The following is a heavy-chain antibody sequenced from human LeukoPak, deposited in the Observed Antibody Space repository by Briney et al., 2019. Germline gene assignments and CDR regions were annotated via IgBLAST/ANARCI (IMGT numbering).Heavy chain of an antibody. Sequence: GGSLRLSCAASGFTITNYGMHWVRQAPGKGLEWVAFMRFDGTYKYYADSVKGRFTISRDNSKNTLFLQMNSLRAEDTAVYYCAKDHSSGWPYCFPYWGQGTLVTVSS. J-gene: IGHJ4*02. D-gene: IGHD6-19*01. CDR3: AKDHSSGWPYCFPY. CDR2: MRFDGTYK. V-gene: IGHV3-30*02. CDR1: GFTITNYG.